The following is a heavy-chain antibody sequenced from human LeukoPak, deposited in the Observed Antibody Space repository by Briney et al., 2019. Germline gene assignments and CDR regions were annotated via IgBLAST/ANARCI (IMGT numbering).Heavy chain of an antibody. CDR2: ISYDGSNK. CDR3: VRDYQFIQEV. Sequence: GGSLRLSCAASGFTFSSYAMHWVRQAPGKGLEWVAVISYDGSNKYYADSVKGRFTISRDNAKNALYLQMDILRVEDTALYFCVRDYQFIQEVWGQGTTVTVSS. V-gene: IGHV3-30-3*01. CDR1: GFTFSSYA. D-gene: IGHD2-2*01. J-gene: IGHJ6*02.